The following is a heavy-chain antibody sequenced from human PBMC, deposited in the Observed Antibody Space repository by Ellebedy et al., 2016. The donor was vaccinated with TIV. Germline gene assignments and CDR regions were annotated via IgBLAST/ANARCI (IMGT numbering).Heavy chain of an antibody. D-gene: IGHD1-26*01. V-gene: IGHV3-30-3*01. J-gene: IGHJ6*02. CDR1: GYTFSSYA. CDR3: ARDMWVMDV. CDR2: ISYDGSNK. Sequence: GGSLRLXXAASGYTFSSYAMHWVRQAPGKGLEWVVVISYDGSNKYYADSVKGRFTISRDNSKNTLYLQMNSLRAEDTAVYYCARDMWVMDVWGQGTTVTVSS.